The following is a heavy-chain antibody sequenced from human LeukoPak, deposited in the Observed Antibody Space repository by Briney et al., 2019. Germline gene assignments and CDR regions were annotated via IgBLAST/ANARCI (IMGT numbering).Heavy chain of an antibody. CDR1: GFTFSSHA. D-gene: IGHD3-3*01. CDR3: AASTIFGVVISDY. CDR2: ISGSGGST. J-gene: IGHJ4*02. Sequence: GGSLRLSCAASGFTFSSHAMSWVRQAPGKGLEWVSAISGSGGSTYYADSVKGRFTISRDNAKNTLYLQMNSLRAEDTAVYYCAASTIFGVVISDYWGQGTLVTVSS. V-gene: IGHV3-23*01.